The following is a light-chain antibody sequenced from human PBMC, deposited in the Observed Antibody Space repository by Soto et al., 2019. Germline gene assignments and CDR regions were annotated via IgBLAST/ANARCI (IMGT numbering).Light chain of an antibody. CDR3: QHWVDYMWT. V-gene: IGKV1-5*03. CDR2: KGS. CDR1: RSISSW. Sequence: DIHLTQSPSTLSASVGDRVTITCRASRSISSWLAWYQQKPGKAPELLSYKGSTLVSGATSRFSGSGSGTACSLTLSSLQQDDFATYYCQHWVDYMWTVGQGPKVEIK. J-gene: IGKJ1*01.